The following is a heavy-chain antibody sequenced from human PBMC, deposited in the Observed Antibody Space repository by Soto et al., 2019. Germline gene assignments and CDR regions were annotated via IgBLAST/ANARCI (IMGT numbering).Heavy chain of an antibody. CDR3: ARQILVAAGLNSPFDY. Sequence: QVQLVESGGGVVQPRGSLRLSCAASGFTFSRYAMHWVRQAPGKGLEWLAILSYDGVNNYYADSMKGRFTISRDNSKSTLYLLMNNLKPDDTAVYYCARQILVAAGLNSPFDYWGQGTLVSLSS. CDR1: GFTFSRYA. CDR2: LSYDGVNN. D-gene: IGHD6-13*01. J-gene: IGHJ4*02. V-gene: IGHV3-30-3*01.